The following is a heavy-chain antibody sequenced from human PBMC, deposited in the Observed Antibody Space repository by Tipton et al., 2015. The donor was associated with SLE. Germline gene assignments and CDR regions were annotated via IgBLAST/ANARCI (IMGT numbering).Heavy chain of an antibody. V-gene: IGHV4-59*01. CDR1: GGSISSYY. CDR2: IYYSGST. Sequence: TLPLTCTVSGGSISSYYWSWIRQPPGKGLEWIGYIYYSGSTNYNPSLKSRVTISVDTSKNQFSLKLSSVTAADTAVYYCASFDYGDYWYWGQGTLVTVSS. J-gene: IGHJ4*02. CDR3: ASFDYGDYWY. D-gene: IGHD4-17*01.